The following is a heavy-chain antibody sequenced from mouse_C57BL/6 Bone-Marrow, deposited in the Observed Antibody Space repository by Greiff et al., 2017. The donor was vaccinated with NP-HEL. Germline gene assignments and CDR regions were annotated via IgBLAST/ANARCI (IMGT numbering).Heavy chain of an antibody. CDR2: IHPDSGST. CDR1: GYTFTSYC. D-gene: IGHD2-2*01. Sequence: QVQLKQPGAELVKPGASVKLSCTASGYTFTSYCMHWVKQRPGQGLEWIGMIHPDSGSTNYTAKFKSKATLTVDKSSSTAYMQLSSLTSEASAVFYGATYVYDGGYFDYWGRGTGPTVTA. V-gene: IGHV1-64*01. CDR3: ATYVYDGGYFDY. J-gene: IGHJ2*03.